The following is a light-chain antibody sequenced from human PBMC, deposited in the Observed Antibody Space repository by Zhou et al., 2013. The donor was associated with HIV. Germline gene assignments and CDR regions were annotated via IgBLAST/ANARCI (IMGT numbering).Light chain of an antibody. Sequence: DIQMTQSPSSLSASVGDRVTITCRTSQSINSYLNWYQQKPGTAPKLLIYGASSLQTGVPSRFTGSGSGTDFTLIISSLQPEDFATYYCQQYYDYLWTFGHGTKV. CDR1: QSINSY. V-gene: IGKV1-39*01. CDR2: GAS. J-gene: IGKJ1*01. CDR3: QQYYDYLWT.